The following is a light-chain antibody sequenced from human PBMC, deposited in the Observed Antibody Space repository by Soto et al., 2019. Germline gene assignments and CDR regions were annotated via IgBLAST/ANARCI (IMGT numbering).Light chain of an antibody. CDR2: DVS. J-gene: IGLJ1*01. CDR3: SSYPSSSTYV. CDR1: SSDVGGYNY. V-gene: IGLV2-14*03. Sequence: QSVLTQPASVSGSPGQSIAISCTGTSSDVGGYNYVSWYQQHPGKTPKLMICDVSNRPSGVSNRFSGSKSGNTASLTISGLQAEDEAEYYCSSYPSSSTYVFGTGTKVTVL.